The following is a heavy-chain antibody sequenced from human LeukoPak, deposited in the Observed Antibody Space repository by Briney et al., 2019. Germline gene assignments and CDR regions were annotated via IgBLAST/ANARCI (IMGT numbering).Heavy chain of an antibody. J-gene: IGHJ3*02. D-gene: IGHD6-19*01. CDR3: ARLAGLDAFDI. CDR1: GGSFSGYY. Sequence: SETLSLTCAVYGGSFSGYYWSWIRQPPGKGLEWIGEINHSGSTNYNPSLKSRVTISVDTSKNQFSLKLSSATAADTAVYYCARLAGLDAFDIWGQGTMVTVSS. V-gene: IGHV4-34*01. CDR2: INHSGST.